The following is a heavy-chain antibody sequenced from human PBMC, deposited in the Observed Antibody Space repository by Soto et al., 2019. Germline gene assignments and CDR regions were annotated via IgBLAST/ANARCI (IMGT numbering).Heavy chain of an antibody. Sequence: PLETHPLTSTVSGGTSISSNWWSWVRQTPGKGLEWIGEIYHSGSTNYNPSLKSRVTISVDKSKDQFSLKLSSVTAADTAVYYCARDQGIVVVPAAYDAFDIWGQGTMVTVSS. CDR2: IYHSGST. CDR1: GGTSISSNW. J-gene: IGHJ3*02. V-gene: IGHV4-4*02. CDR3: ARDQGIVVVPAAYDAFDI. D-gene: IGHD2-2*01.